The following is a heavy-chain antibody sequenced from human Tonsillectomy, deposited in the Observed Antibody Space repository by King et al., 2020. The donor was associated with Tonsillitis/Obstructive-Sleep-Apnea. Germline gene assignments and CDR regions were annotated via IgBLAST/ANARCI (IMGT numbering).Heavy chain of an antibody. J-gene: IGHJ5*02. Sequence: VQLVESGAEVKKPGESLKISCKGSGYSFTSYWIGWVRQMPGKGLEWMGIIYPGDSDTRYSPSFQGQVTISAAKSISTAYLQWSSLKASATAMYYCARHKDNWNNWFDPWGQGTLVTVSS. CDR2: IYPGDSDT. CDR1: GYSFTSYW. CDR3: ARHKDNWNNWFDP. D-gene: IGHD1-20*01. V-gene: IGHV5-51*01.